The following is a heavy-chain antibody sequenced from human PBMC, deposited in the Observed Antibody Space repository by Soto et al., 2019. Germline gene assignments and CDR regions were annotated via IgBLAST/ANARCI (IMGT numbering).Heavy chain of an antibody. J-gene: IGHJ6*03. CDR1: GFTFSSYG. D-gene: IGHD5-12*01. CDR3: ARGAGFGYGRHMDV. Sequence: QVQLVESGGGVVQPGRSLRLSCAASGFTFSSYGMHWVRQAPGKGLEWVAVIWYDGSNKYYADSVKGRFTISRDNSKNTLYLKMNSLRAEDTAVYYCARGAGFGYGRHMDVWGKGTTVTVSS. CDR2: IWYDGSNK. V-gene: IGHV3-33*01.